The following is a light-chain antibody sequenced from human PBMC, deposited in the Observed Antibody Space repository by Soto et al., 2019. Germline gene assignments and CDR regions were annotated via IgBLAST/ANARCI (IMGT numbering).Light chain of an antibody. V-gene: IGKV3-20*01. CDR3: DDYGTSPHT. Sequence: EIVLTQSPRTLSLSPGESATLSCTASQSVRSNSLAWYQQKPGQAPRLLMFVASVMATSTPPRFSGRGSGTYFTLNITSLAPDDFAVYYCDDYGTSPHTFGGGTEVDI. CDR1: QSVRSNS. CDR2: VAS. J-gene: IGKJ4*01.